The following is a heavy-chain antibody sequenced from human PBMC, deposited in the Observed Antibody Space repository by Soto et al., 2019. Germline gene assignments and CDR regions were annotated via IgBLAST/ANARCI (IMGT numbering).Heavy chain of an antibody. CDR1: GASVSTSTDY. D-gene: IGHD6-6*01. CDR2: IYYSGST. J-gene: IGHJ4*02. V-gene: IGHV4-39*01. Sequence: QLQLQESGPGLVKPSETLSLTCTVSGASVSTSTDYWGWIRQPPGKGLEWIGSIYYSGSTYYNPSHMSRATISVDSSKNQFSLNLNSVTPADTAVYYCARPASGGLVPFDCWGQGTLVTVSS. CDR3: ARPASGGLVPFDC.